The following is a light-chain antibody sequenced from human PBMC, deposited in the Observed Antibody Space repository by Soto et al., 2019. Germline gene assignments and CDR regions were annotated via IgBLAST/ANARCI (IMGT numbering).Light chain of an antibody. CDR3: QQRSNWPPIT. CDR1: QSVSSY. V-gene: IGKV3-11*01. Sequence: EIVLTQSPATLSLSPGERATLSCRASQSVSSYLAWYQQKPGQAPRLLIYDASNTATGIPARFSGSGSGTNFTLTISSLVPEDFAVYYCQQRSNWPPITFGQGTRLEIK. CDR2: DAS. J-gene: IGKJ5*01.